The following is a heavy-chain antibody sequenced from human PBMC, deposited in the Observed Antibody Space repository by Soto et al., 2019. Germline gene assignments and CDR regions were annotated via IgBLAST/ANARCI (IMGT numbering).Heavy chain of an antibody. D-gene: IGHD6-13*01. CDR3: TTDLSSSWYGYYYYGMDV. CDR1: GFTFSNAW. CDR2: IKSKTDGGTT. Sequence: PGGSLRLSCAASGFTFSNAWMSWVRQAPGKGLEWVGRIKSKTDGGTTDYAAPVKGRFTISRDDSKNTLYLQMNSLKTEDTAVYYCTTDLSSSWYGYYYYGMDVWGQGTTVTVSS. V-gene: IGHV3-15*01. J-gene: IGHJ6*02.